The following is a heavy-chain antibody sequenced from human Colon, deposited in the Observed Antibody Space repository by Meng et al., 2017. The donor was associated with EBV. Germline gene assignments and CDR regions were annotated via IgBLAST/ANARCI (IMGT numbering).Heavy chain of an antibody. CDR3: ARASYGSGSPLGESWFDP. D-gene: IGHD3-10*01. J-gene: IGHJ5*02. CDR1: GGSISSGGYY. CDR2: IHSSGST. V-gene: IGHV4-31*03. Sequence: QVQPQESGPGPVKPSQTLSLTCTVSGGSISSGGYYWSWIRQHPGKGLEWIGYIHSSGSTYYNPSLRSRLTISVDTSKNQFSLKLSSVTAADTAVYYCARASYGSGSPLGESWFDPWGQGTLVTVSS.